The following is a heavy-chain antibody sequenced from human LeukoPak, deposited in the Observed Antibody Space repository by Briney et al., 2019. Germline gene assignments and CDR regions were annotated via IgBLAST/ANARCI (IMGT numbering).Heavy chain of an antibody. Sequence: ASVKVSCKASGYTFTSYDINWVRQATGQGLEWMGWMNPNSGNTGYAQKFQGRVTMTRNTSISTAYMELSSLRSEDTAVYYCARGPSELGAFDIWGQGTMVTVSS. CDR3: ARGPSELGAFDI. J-gene: IGHJ3*02. D-gene: IGHD1-26*01. CDR1: GYTFTSYD. V-gene: IGHV1-8*01. CDR2: MNPNSGNT.